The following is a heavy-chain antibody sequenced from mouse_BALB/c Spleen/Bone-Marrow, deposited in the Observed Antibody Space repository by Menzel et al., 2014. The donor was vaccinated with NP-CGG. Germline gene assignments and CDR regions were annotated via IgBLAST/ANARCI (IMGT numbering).Heavy chain of an antibody. J-gene: IGHJ2*01. D-gene: IGHD1-1*01. CDR3: ARNYGSSFDY. Sequence: EVKLVESGPSLVKPSQTLSLTCSATGDSITSAYRNWIRKFPGNKFEYMGYISHSGSTSYNPSLKSRISITRAQSKNQFYLQLISVTTEDTAAYYCARNYGSSFDYWGQGTPVTVSS. CDR2: ISHSGST. V-gene: IGHV3-8*02. CDR1: GDSITSAY.